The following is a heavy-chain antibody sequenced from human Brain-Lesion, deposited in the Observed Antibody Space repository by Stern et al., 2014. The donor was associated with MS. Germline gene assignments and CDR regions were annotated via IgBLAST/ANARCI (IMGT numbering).Heavy chain of an antibody. CDR2: IFNSGST. CDR1: GGSISSGGYY. CDR3: ARGRVVPGFQYYATDV. J-gene: IGHJ6*02. D-gene: IGHD2-2*01. V-gene: IGHV4-61*02. Sequence: QVQLQESGPGLVKPSQTLSLSCTVSGGSISSGGYYWSWIRQPAGKGLEWIGRIFNSGSTSYNPSLKSRGTISKNTSKNQFSLRLNPMTAADTAVYYCARGRVVPGFQYYATDVWGQGTTVIVSS.